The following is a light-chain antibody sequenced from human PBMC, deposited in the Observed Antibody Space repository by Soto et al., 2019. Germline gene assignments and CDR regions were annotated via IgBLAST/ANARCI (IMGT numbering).Light chain of an antibody. CDR2: GAS. V-gene: IGKV3-20*01. Sequence: EIVLTQSPGTLSLSPGERAALSCRASQSVSSSYLAWYQQKPGQAPGLLVYGASSRATGIPDRFSGRGSGTDFTLTISRLQPEDFAVYYCQQYESSPITFGPGTRLEIK. J-gene: IGKJ5*01. CDR1: QSVSSSY. CDR3: QQYESSPIT.